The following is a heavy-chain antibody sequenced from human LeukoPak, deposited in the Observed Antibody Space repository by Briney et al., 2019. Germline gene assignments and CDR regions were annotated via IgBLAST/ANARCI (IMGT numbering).Heavy chain of an antibody. CDR1: GFTFGDYA. D-gene: IGHD6-19*01. V-gene: IGHV3-49*03. CDR2: IRSKAYGGTT. J-gene: IGHJ4*02. CDR3: TRDRSWVSGWARDYFDY. Sequence: GGSLRLSCTASGFTFGDYAMSWFRQAPGKGPEWVGFIRSKAYGGTTEYAASVKGRFTISRDDSKSIAYLQMNSLKTEDTAVYYCTRDRSWVSGWARDYFDYWGQGTLVTVSS.